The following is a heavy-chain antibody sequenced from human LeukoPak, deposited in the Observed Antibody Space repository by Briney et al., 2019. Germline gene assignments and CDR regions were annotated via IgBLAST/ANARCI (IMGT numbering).Heavy chain of an antibody. V-gene: IGHV1-2*02. J-gene: IGHJ6*02. CDR1: GYTFTGYY. CDR2: INPNRGGT. D-gene: IGHD3-10*01. CDR3: ASRVLLRFGELYYYYYGMDV. Sequence: ASVKDSCKASGYTFTGYYMHWVRQAPGQGREWMGWINPNRGGTNYAQKFRGGVTMTRDTSISTAYMDPSRLQTDNPAVYYCASRVLLRFGELYYYYYGMDVWGQGTTVTVSS.